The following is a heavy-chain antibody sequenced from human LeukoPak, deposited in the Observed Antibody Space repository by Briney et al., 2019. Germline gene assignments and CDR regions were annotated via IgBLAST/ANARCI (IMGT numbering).Heavy chain of an antibody. D-gene: IGHD4-17*01. CDR1: GYTFTGYY. CDR3: ARLWHYGDYDAFDI. V-gene: IGHV1-2*02. Sequence: ASVKVSCKASGYTFTGYYMHWVRQAPGQGLEWMGWINPNSGGTNYAQKFRGRVTMTRDTSISTAYMELSRLRSDDTAVYYCARLWHYGDYDAFDIWGQGTMVTVSS. CDR2: INPNSGGT. J-gene: IGHJ3*02.